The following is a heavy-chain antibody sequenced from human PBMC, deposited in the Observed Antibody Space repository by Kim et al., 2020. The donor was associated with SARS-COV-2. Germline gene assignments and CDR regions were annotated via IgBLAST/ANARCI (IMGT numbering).Heavy chain of an antibody. J-gene: IGHJ6*02. CDR2: IDPSDSYT. V-gene: IGHV5-10-1*01. CDR3: ARPGVDTAMVTGYYGMDV. CDR1: GYSFTSYW. Sequence: GESLKISCKGSGYSFTSYWISWVRQMPGKGLEWMGRIDPSDSYTNYSPSFQGHVTISADKSISTSYLQWSSLKASDTAMYYCARPGVDTAMVTGYYGMDVWGQGTTVTVSS. D-gene: IGHD5-18*01.